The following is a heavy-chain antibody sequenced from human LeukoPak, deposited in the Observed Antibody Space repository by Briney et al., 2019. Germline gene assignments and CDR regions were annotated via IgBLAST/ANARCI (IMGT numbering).Heavy chain of an antibody. V-gene: IGHV3-21*01. Sequence: GGSLRLSCEASGFIFSDYWMTWVRQAPGKGLEWVSSIPDSGSYSHHADSVKGRFTISRDNAKNSLYLHMNNLGAGDTAVYYCVRGDSRDYWGQGTLATVSS. D-gene: IGHD6-13*01. CDR2: IPDSGSYS. J-gene: IGHJ4*02. CDR1: GFIFSDYW. CDR3: VRGDSRDY.